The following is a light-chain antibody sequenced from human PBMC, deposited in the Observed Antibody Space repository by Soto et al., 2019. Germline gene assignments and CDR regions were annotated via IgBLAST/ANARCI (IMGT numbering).Light chain of an antibody. CDR2: RAS. CDR3: QQYGTSEII. V-gene: IGKV3-15*01. CDR1: QSLTDN. J-gene: IGKJ5*01. Sequence: IVRTQSPDTLAVSPGEPFTRSGRASQSLTDNLAWYQQKPGQPHRLLIFRASTRASGIPARFSGSGSGTDSTLTISRLETEDFAVFYCQQYGTSEIIFGQGTRLEIK.